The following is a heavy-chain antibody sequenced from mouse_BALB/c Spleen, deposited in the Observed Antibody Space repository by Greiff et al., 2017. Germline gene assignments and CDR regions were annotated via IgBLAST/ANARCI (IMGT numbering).Heavy chain of an antibody. CDR2: INPDSSTI. J-gene: IGHJ4*01. CDR3: ARIDGYHYAMDY. CDR1: GFDFSRYW. D-gene: IGHD2-3*01. V-gene: IGHV4-1*02. Sequence: EVQLVESGGGLVQPGGSLKLSCAASGFDFSRYWMSWVRQAPGKGLEWIGEINPDSSTINYTPSLKDKFIISRDNAKNTLYLQMSKVRSEDTALYYCARIDGYHYAMDYWGQGTSVTVSS.